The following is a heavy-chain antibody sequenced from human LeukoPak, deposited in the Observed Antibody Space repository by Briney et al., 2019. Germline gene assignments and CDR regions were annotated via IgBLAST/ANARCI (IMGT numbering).Heavy chain of an antibody. V-gene: IGHV3-30*03. CDR3: ARAVAVAWSERRPGYHYMDV. CDR2: ISYDGSNK. CDR1: GFTFSSYG. Sequence: PGGSLRHSCAASGFTFSSYGMHWVRQAPGKGLEWVAVISYDGSNKYYADSVKGRFTIFRDNAKNSLYLQMNSLRAEDTAVYYCARAVAVAWSERRPGYHYMDVWGKGTTVTVSS. J-gene: IGHJ6*03. D-gene: IGHD6-19*01.